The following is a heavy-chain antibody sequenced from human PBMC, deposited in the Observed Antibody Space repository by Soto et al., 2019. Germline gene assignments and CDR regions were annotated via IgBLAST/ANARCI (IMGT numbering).Heavy chain of an antibody. D-gene: IGHD3-3*01. CDR1: GYTFTSYD. CDR2: MNPNSGNT. CDR3: ARASVFDSLRFLYWLSPKSQSDPYTF. V-gene: IGHV1-8*01. Sequence: ASVKVSCKASGYTFTSYDIKWVRQATGQRLEWMGWMNPNSGNTGYTQKFQSRVTMTRNTSISTAYMEQSSLRSEDTAVFYWARASVFDSLRFLYWLSPKSQSDPYTFWGQGTMVTVSS. J-gene: IGHJ3*01.